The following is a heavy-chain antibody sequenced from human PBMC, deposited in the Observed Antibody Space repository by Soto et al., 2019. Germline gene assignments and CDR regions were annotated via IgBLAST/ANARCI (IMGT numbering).Heavy chain of an antibody. V-gene: IGHV1-69*13. D-gene: IGHD5-12*01. Sequence: SVKVSCKASGGTFSSFGISWVRQAPGQGLEWMGGIIPVFGRPNYAQRFRGRLTITADESTNTSYMELIDLTSEDTAVYYCAREASGYDFWGRGTQVTVSS. CDR3: AREASGYDF. CDR1: GGTFSSFG. J-gene: IGHJ2*01. CDR2: IIPVFGRP.